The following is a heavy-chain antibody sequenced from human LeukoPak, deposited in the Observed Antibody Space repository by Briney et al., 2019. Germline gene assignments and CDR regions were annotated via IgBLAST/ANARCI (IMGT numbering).Heavy chain of an antibody. CDR2: INRDGVGT. J-gene: IGHJ4*02. CDR1: VDIFSTYW. CDR3: ARSNQIGTLDY. Sequence: GGSLRLSCAASVDIFSTYWMSWVRQAPGKGLGWGANINRDGVGTYYVDSVRGRFTISRDNARNSLYLQMSSLRVDDTAIYYCARSNQIGTLDYWGQGTLVTVSS. V-gene: IGHV3-7*03. D-gene: IGHD1-1*01.